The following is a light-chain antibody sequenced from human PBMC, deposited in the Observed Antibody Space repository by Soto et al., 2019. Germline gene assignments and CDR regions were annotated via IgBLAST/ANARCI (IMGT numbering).Light chain of an antibody. Sequence: EIVMTQSPDILSLCPGERASLXCRASQSLANNVAWYQQKSGKTPRLLIIDASTRATGIPARFSGSGSGTEFTLTLSGLQSEDFAIYYCQQYNQWPPFTFGPGTKVDI. CDR2: DAS. V-gene: IGKV3-15*01. CDR3: QQYNQWPPFT. J-gene: IGKJ3*01. CDR1: QSLANN.